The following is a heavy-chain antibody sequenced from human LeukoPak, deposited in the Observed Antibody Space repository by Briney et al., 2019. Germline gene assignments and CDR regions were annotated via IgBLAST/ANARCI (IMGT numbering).Heavy chain of an antibody. V-gene: IGHV5-10-1*01. D-gene: IGHD2-21*02. CDR1: GXSFTTYW. J-gene: IGHJ5*02. Sequence: GESLNISCEGAGXSFTTYWISWVRQMPGKGLKWMGTIDPSDSDTNYSPSFQCHVAISVDKSISTAYLQWSSLKASDTAMYYCARHRGGDATFDPWGQGTLVTVSS. CDR3: ARHRGGDATFDP. CDR2: IDPSDSDT.